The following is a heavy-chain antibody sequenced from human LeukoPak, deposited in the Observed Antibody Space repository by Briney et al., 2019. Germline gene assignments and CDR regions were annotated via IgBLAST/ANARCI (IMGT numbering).Heavy chain of an antibody. J-gene: IGHJ3*02. CDR1: GFTFSSYW. CDR2: INSDGSIT. CDR3: ARDRGTYYDILTGYYTLGDAFDI. D-gene: IGHD3-9*01. Sequence: GGSLRLSCAASGFTFSSYWMHWVRQAPGKGLVWVSRINSDGSITTYADSVRGRFTISRDNAKNTLYLQMNSLRAEDTAVYYCARDRGTYYDILTGYYTLGDAFDIWGQGTMVTVSS. V-gene: IGHV3-74*01.